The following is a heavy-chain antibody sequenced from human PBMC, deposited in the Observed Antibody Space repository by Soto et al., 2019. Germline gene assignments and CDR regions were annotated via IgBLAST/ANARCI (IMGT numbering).Heavy chain of an antibody. Sequence: SETLSLTCAVYGGSFSGYYWSWIRQPPGKGLEWIGEINHSGSTNYNPSLKSRVTISVDTSKNQFSLKLSSVTAADTAVYYCARAKGGGREYSGYDSGSRYFDLWGRGTLVTVSS. J-gene: IGHJ2*01. D-gene: IGHD5-12*01. CDR3: ARAKGGGREYSGYDSGSRYFDL. CDR1: GGSFSGYY. V-gene: IGHV4-34*01. CDR2: INHSGST.